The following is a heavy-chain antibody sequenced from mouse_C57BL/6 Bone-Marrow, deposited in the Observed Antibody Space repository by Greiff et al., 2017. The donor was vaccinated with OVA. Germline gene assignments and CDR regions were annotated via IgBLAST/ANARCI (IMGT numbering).Heavy chain of an antibody. CDR3: ARGGYYGSPFYWYFDV. V-gene: IGHV1-54*01. D-gene: IGHD1-1*01. J-gene: IGHJ1*03. CDR2: INPGSGGT. Sequence: QVQLQQSGAELVRPGTSVKVSCKASGYAFTNYLIEWVKQRPGQGLEWIGVINPGSGGTNYNEKFKGKATLTADKSSSTAYMQLSSLTSEDSAVYVCARGGYYGSPFYWYFDVWGTGTTVTVSS. CDR1: GYAFTNYL.